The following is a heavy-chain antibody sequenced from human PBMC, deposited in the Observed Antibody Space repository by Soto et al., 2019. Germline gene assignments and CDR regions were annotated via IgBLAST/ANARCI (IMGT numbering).Heavy chain of an antibody. J-gene: IGHJ4*02. CDR2: IYRSGTT. V-gene: IGHV4-38-2*01. CDR3: ARTHSGSYYPVFNY. Sequence: SETLSLTCVVSNFSISSGYYWGWIRQSPGKGLEWIASIYRSGTTSYNPSLKGRVTISVDPSKNQFSLMLTAVTAADTAVYYCARTHSGSYYPVFNYWGRGSLVTVSS. CDR1: NFSISSGYY. D-gene: IGHD1-26*01.